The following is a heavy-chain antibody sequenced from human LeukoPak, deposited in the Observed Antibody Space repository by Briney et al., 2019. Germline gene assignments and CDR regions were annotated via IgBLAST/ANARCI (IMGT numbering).Heavy chain of an antibody. CDR2: ISGGGVTT. V-gene: IGHV3-23*01. CDR3: AKDSQDWNHHYFDY. J-gene: IGHJ4*02. D-gene: IGHD1-1*01. Sequence: GGSLRLSCAASGITFRSYAMSWVRQAPGKGLEWVSTISGGGVTTYYADSVKGRFTISRDNSKSTLYLQLHSLGAEDTAVYYCAKDSQDWNHHYFDYWGQGTLVTVSS. CDR1: GITFRSYA.